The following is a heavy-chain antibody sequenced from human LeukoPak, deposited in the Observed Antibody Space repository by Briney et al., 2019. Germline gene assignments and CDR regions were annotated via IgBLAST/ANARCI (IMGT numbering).Heavy chain of an antibody. D-gene: IGHD1-1*01. CDR2: IYHSGSP. V-gene: IGHV4-4*02. CDR1: GGSISSNNW. J-gene: IGHJ4*02. Sequence: SETLSLTCAVSGGSISSNNWWGWVRQPPGKGLEWIGEIYHSGSPNYNPSLKSRVTISVDKSRNHFSLNLSSVTAADTAVYYCARVNINNWHSCDYWGQGTLVTASS. CDR3: ARVNINNWHSCDY.